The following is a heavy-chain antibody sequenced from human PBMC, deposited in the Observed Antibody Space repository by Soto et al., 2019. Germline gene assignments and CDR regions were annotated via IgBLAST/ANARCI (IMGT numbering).Heavy chain of an antibody. J-gene: IGHJ5*02. CDR3: ASGANGVYSSTRFDP. Sequence: PGGSLRLSCVVSGFTFSNYGMHWVRQAPGKGLEWVAVISSDGSNKYYVDSVKGRFTISRDNSKNTLYLQMNSLRAEDTAVYYCASGANGVYSSTRFDPWGQGTLVTVSS. CDR1: GFTFSNYG. D-gene: IGHD6-13*01. V-gene: IGHV3-30*03. CDR2: ISSDGSNK.